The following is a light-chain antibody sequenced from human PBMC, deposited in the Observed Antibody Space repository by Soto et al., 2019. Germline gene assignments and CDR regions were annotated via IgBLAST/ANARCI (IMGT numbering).Light chain of an antibody. CDR1: QTINNW. CDR2: DAS. J-gene: IGKJ1*01. CDR3: QQYSNYSRT. V-gene: IGKV1-5*01. Sequence: MQMAQAPSTLCPSVGESVTIRCRAGQTINNWLAWYQHKPGKAPKLLIYDASNLENGVPSRFSGSGSGADFSLSISSLQPEDFATYYCQQYSNYSRTFGQGTKVDI.